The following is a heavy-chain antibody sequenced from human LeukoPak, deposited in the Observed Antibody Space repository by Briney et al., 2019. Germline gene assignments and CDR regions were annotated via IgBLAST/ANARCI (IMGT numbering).Heavy chain of an antibody. CDR1: GFTFSSYA. V-gene: IGHV3-23*01. J-gene: IGHJ4*02. D-gene: IGHD3-10*01. CDR2: ISDSGGST. Sequence: PGGSLRLSCAASGFTFSSYAMSWVRQAPGKGLEWVSAISDSGGSTYYADSVKGRFTISRDNSKNTLYLQMNSLRAEDTAVYYCAKDREFGDYGGGYFDYWGQGTLVTVSS. CDR3: AKDREFGDYGGGYFDY.